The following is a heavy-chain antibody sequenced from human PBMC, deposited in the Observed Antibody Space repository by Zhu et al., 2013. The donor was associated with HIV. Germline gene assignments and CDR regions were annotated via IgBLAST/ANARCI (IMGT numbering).Heavy chain of an antibody. Sequence: EVQLVQSGTEVKRPGESLKISCKGSGYRFTNYWIGWVRQTPGKGLEWMGIIFPGDSDTRYSPSFEGQVTMSADKSINTAYLQWSSLKASDAAMYYCVRSRSTCSSSTTCYWGFDPWGQGTLVTVSS. CDR1: GYRFTNYW. J-gene: IGHJ5*02. CDR3: VRSRSTCSSSTTCYWGFDP. CDR2: IFPGDSDT. V-gene: IGHV5-51*01. D-gene: IGHD2-2*01.